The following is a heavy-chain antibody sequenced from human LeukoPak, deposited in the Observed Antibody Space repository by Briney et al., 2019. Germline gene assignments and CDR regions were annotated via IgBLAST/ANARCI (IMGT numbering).Heavy chain of an antibody. V-gene: IGHV4-39*01. CDR1: GGSISSYY. J-gene: IGHJ3*02. D-gene: IGHD4-11*01. Sequence: KPSETLSLTCTVSGGSISSYYWGWIRQPPGKGLEWIGSIYYSGSTYYNPSLKSRVTISVDTSKNQFSLKLSSVTAADTAVYYCARRRTTVTTLYAFDIWGQGTMVTVSS. CDR3: ARRRTTVTTLYAFDI. CDR2: IYYSGST.